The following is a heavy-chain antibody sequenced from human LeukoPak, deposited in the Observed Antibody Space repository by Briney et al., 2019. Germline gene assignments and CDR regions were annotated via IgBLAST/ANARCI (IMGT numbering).Heavy chain of an antibody. CDR3: ARMRYGSNCFDY. J-gene: IGHJ4*02. CDR2: ISGSNGNT. V-gene: IGHV1-18*01. D-gene: IGHD4-17*01. Sequence: ASVKDSCKASGYTLSSSGFSWVRQAPGQGLEWMGWISGSNGNTNYAPKFQGRVTMTTDTSTSTAYMELRSLRSDDTGVYYCARMRYGSNCFDYWGQGTLVTVSS. CDR1: GYTLSSSG.